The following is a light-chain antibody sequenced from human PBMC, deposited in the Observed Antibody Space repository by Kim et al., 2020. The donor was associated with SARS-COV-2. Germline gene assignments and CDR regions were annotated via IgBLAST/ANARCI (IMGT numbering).Light chain of an antibody. CDR3: QQYGSPPWT. Sequence: SPAERATLSCRAIQSVSSTHLVWYQQKPGQAPRLLIYGASSRATDIPDRFSGSGSGTDFTLTISRLEPEDFAVYYCQQYGSPPWTFGQGTKVDIK. V-gene: IGKV3-20*01. CDR2: GAS. CDR1: QSVSSTH. J-gene: IGKJ1*01.